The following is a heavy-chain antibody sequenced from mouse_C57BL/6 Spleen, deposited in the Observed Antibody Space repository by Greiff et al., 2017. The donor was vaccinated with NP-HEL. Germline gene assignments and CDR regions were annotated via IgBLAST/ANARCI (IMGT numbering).Heavy chain of an antibody. V-gene: IGHV1-82*01. CDR1: GYAFSSSW. Sequence: QVQLQQSGPELVKPGASVKISCKASGYAFSSSWMNWVKQRPGKGLEWIGRIYPGAGDTNYNGKFKGKATLTADKSSSPAYMQLSSLTSEDSAVYFGARLEVTTAMDYWGQGTSVTVSS. D-gene: IGHD2-2*01. CDR3: ARLEVTTAMDY. J-gene: IGHJ4*01. CDR2: IYPGAGDT.